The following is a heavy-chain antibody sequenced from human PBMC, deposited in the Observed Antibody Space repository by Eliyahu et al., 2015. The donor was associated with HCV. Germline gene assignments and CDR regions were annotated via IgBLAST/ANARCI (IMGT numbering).Heavy chain of an antibody. V-gene: IGHV3-23*01. CDR1: GFTFXXVA. J-gene: IGHJ4*01. D-gene: IGHD1-26*01. Sequence: EVHLLESGGALVQPGGSLRLSCAAXGFTFXXVAMTWVRQAPGKGLGWVXGXTGSGASTNYGDSVXGRFTISRDNSRNTLYLQMNSLGVEDTAIYYCTKGSWEDSFESRNWGHGTLVTVSS. CDR3: TKGSWEDSFESRN. CDR2: XTGSGAST.